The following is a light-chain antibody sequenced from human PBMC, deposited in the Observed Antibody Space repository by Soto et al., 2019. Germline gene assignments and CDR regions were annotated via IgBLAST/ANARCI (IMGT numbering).Light chain of an antibody. CDR2: KAS. V-gene: IGKV1-5*03. J-gene: IGKJ1*01. CDR1: QSISSY. CDR3: QQYNSYST. Sequence: DIQMTQSPSSLSASVGYRFTITCRASQSISSYLNWYQQKPGKAPKLLIYKASSLESGVPSRFSGSGSGTEFTLTISSLQPDDFATYYCQQYNSYSTFGQGTKVDIK.